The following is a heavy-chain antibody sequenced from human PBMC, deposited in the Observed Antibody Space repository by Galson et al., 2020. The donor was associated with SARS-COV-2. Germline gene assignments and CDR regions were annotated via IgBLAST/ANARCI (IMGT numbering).Heavy chain of an antibody. Sequence: GQSLKISCKGSGYSFTSYWIGWVRQMPGKGLEWMGIIYPGDSDTRYSPSFQGQVTISADKSISTAYLQWSSLKASDTAMYYCAIHRDYYDSSGQPPTAYGMDVWGQGTTVTVSS. D-gene: IGHD3-22*01. V-gene: IGHV5-51*01. CDR3: AIHRDYYDSSGQPPTAYGMDV. J-gene: IGHJ6*02. CDR2: IYPGDSDT. CDR1: GYSFTSYW.